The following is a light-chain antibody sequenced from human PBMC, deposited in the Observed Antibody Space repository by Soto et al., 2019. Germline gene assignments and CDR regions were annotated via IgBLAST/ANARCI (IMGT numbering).Light chain of an antibody. J-gene: IGKJ5*01. CDR2: AAS. CDR3: QQYGPGT. V-gene: IGKV1-39*01. CDR1: QSISSY. Sequence: DIQMTQSPSTLSASVGDRVTITCRASQSISSYLNWYQQKPGKAPKLLIYAASSLQSGVPSRFSGSGSGTDFTLTISRLEPEDFAVYYCQQYGPGTFGQGTRLEIK.